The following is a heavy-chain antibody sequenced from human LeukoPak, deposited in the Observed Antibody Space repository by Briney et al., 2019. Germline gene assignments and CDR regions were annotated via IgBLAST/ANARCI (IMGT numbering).Heavy chain of an antibody. CDR1: GFTFSDHY. V-gene: IGHV3-72*01. Sequence: GGSLRLSCAASGFTFSDHYMDWVRQAPGKGLEWVGRTRNKANSYTTEYAASVKGRFTISRDDSKNSLYLQMNSLKTEDTAVYYCARGTRELGFDYWGQGTLVTVSS. J-gene: IGHJ4*02. CDR2: TRNKANSYTT. D-gene: IGHD7-27*01. CDR3: ARGTRELGFDY.